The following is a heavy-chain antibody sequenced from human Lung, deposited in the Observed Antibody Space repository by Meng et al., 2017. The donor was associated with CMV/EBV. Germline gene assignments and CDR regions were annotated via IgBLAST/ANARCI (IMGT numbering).Heavy chain of an antibody. CDR3: TTDGVDSNYEGLEIYYYGMDV. J-gene: IGHJ6*02. V-gene: IGHV3-15*01. Sequence: GGSXRLXCAASGFTFSNAWMSWVRQAPGKGLEWVGRIKSKTDGGTTDYAAPVKGRFTISRDDSKNTLYLQMSSLKTEDTAVYYCTTDGVDSNYEGLEIYYYGMDVXGQGXTVTVSS. CDR1: GFTFSNAW. CDR2: IKSKTDGGTT. D-gene: IGHD4-11*01.